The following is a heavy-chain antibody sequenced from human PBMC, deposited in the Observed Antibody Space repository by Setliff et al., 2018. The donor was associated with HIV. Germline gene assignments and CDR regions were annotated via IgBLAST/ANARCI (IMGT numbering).Heavy chain of an antibody. J-gene: IGHJ4*02. D-gene: IGHD1-1*01. CDR3: SNWNTTVDADS. CDR2: IYHSEYT. Sequence: SETLSLTCSVSGGSISSDNWWTWVRQAPGKGLEWIGEIYHSEYTNYNPSLKSRVSMSVDKSKNQFSLKLRSVTAADTAVYYCSNWNTTVDADSWGQGTLVTVSS. V-gene: IGHV4-4*02. CDR1: GGSISSDNW.